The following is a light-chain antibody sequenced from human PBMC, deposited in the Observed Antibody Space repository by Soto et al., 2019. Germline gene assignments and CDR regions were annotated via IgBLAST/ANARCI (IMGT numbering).Light chain of an antibody. CDR3: SSYAASNNFYFV. Sequence: QAVVTQPPSASGSPGQSVTISCTGTSSDVGGYNYVSWYQQYPGRAPKLMIYEVTKRPSGVPDRFSGSKSGNTASLTVSGLQADDEADYYCSSYAASNNFYFVFGGGTKLTVL. V-gene: IGLV2-8*01. CDR2: EVT. J-gene: IGLJ3*02. CDR1: SSDVGGYNY.